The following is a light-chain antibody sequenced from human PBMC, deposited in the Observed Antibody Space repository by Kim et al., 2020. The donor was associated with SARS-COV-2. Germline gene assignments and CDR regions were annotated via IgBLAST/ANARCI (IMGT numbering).Light chain of an antibody. CDR2: GKN. Sequence: SSELTQDPAVSVALGQIVRITCQGDNLRNYYASWYQKKPRLAPVLVTNGKNNRPTGIPDRFSGSRTGNTASLTITGAQAADEADSYCNSRDSSGNHWVFG. J-gene: IGLJ3*02. V-gene: IGLV3-19*01. CDR1: NLRNYY. CDR3: NSRDSSGNHWV.